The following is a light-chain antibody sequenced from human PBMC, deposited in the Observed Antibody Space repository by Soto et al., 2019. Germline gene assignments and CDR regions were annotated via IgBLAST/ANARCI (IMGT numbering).Light chain of an antibody. CDR1: QSVSTN. J-gene: IGKJ1*01. Sequence: IVMTQSPATLSVSLGERVTLSCRASQSVSTNLAWYQQKPGHAPRLLIYGASTRATGFPDRFSGSGSGTEFTLTISSLQSEDFAVYYCQQYINWWTFGQGTKVEIK. V-gene: IGKV3-15*01. CDR3: QQYINWWT. CDR2: GAS.